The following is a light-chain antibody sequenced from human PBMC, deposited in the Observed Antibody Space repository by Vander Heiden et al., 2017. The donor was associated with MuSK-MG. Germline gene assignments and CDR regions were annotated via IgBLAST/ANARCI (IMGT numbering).Light chain of an antibody. V-gene: IGLV3-9*01. Sequence: SYELTQPLSVSVALGQTARIPCEGPNIGRKNVNWHQQKPGQAPVLVIYRDHNRPSAIPERFSGSNPGSAATLTIGGAQAGDEDYYFCQVWDSHTVIFGGGTELTVL. J-gene: IGLJ2*01. CDR1: NIGRKN. CDR3: QVWDSHTVI. CDR2: RDH.